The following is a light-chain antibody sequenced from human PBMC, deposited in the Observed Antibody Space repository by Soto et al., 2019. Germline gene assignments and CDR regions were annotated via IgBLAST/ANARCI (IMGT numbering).Light chain of an antibody. J-gene: IGLJ1*01. CDR1: SSDVGGYNY. CDR2: DVS. CDR3: NSSTSTSTYD. V-gene: IGLV2-14*01. Sequence: QSVLAQPASVAGSPGQSITISCTGTSSDVGGYNYVPWCQQHPGTAPKLMIYDVSNRPSGVSNRFSGSKSGNTASLTISGLQAEDESDYYCNSSTSTSTYDFGTGPKDTDL.